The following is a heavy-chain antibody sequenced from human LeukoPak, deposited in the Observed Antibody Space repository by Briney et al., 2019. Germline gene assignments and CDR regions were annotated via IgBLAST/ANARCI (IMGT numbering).Heavy chain of an antibody. Sequence: ASVKVSCKASGYTFTSYYMHWVRQVPGQGLEWMGWINPNSGGTNYAQKFQGRVTMTRDTSISTAYMELSRLRSDDTAVYYCAREIIAAAGYYYYYGMDVWGQGTTVTVSS. V-gene: IGHV1-2*02. CDR1: GYTFTSYY. CDR3: AREIIAAAGYYYYYGMDV. J-gene: IGHJ6*02. CDR2: INPNSGGT. D-gene: IGHD6-13*01.